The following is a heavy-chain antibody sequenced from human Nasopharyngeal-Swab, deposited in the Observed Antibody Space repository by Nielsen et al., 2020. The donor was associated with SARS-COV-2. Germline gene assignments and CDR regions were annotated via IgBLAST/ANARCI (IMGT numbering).Heavy chain of an antibody. Sequence: GESLKISCAVSGFTFSSYSMSWVRQAPGKGLEWVSLITSSSSYIYYADSVEGRFTISRDNAKNFLYLQMNSLRAEDTAVYYCAREDIGVVPVAMGYNWFDPWGQGTLVTVSS. D-gene: IGHD2-2*01. CDR3: AREDIGVVPVAMGYNWFDP. CDR2: ITSSSSYI. V-gene: IGHV3-21*01. J-gene: IGHJ5*02. CDR1: GFTFSSYS.